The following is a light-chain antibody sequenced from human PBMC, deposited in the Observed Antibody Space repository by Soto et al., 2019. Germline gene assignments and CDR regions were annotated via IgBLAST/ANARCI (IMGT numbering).Light chain of an antibody. J-gene: IGLJ2*01. Sequence: QCVLTQPPSASGSPGQSVTISCTGTSSDVGGYNYVSWYQQHPGKAPKLMIYEVSQRPSGVPDRFSGSKSGNTASLTVSGLQAEDEADYYCSSYAGSNNLVFGGGTKLTVL. V-gene: IGLV2-8*01. CDR2: EVS. CDR1: SSDVGGYNY. CDR3: SSYAGSNNLV.